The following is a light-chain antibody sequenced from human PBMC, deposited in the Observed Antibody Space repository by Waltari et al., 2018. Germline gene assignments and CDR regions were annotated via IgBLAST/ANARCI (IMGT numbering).Light chain of an antibody. CDR2: VNSGGSH. J-gene: IGLJ2*01. CDR3: QTWDTATHVI. Sequence: QVVLTQSPSASASLGASVKLTCTLSSGHTYYPIAWHQQQPEKGPRYLMQVNSGGSHIKGDGIPDRFSGSSSGAERYLTISSLQSEDEADYYCQTWDTATHVIFAGGTKLTVL. CDR1: SGHTYYP. V-gene: IGLV4-69*01.